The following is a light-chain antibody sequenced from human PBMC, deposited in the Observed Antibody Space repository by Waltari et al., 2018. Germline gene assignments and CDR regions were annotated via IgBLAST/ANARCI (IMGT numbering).Light chain of an antibody. CDR2: TAS. V-gene: IGKV1-39*01. Sequence: DIQMTQSPSSLSASVGDRVTINCRASQSISTYFSWYQQKPGKAPKLLIYTASTLQSGVPSRFSGSGSGTDFTLTISTLQPEDFGTYYCQQSYSTLFTFGPGTKMEI. CDR3: QQSYSTLFT. CDR1: QSISTY. J-gene: IGKJ3*01.